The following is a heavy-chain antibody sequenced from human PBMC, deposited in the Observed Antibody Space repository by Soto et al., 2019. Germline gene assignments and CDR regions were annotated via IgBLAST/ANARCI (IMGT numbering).Heavy chain of an antibody. CDR2: IFYTGTT. V-gene: IGHV4-39*01. J-gene: IGHJ5*02. Sequence: QLKLQESGPGLVKPSETLSLTCSVSGGSISYNSYYWCWIRQPPGKGLEWVGGIFYTGTTYYSPSLKDRVPISVDTSKNSFSLNLASVTAADTAVYFCARLVVVAPVANAWGQGTLVTVST. CDR3: ARLVVVAPVANA. D-gene: IGHD2-2*01. CDR1: GGSISYNSYY.